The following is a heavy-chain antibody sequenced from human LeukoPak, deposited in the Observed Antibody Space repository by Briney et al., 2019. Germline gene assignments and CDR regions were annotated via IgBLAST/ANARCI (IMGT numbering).Heavy chain of an antibody. CDR3: ARGLADPYSFDS. J-gene: IGHJ4*02. CDR1: GGSINFYY. D-gene: IGHD3-3*02. Sequence: SETLSLTCTVSGGSINFYYWSCIRQPAGKGLEWIGRIYSTGSTNYSPSLKSRVTMSVDKSKNQFSLNLSSVTAADTAVYYCARGLADPYSFDSWGQGTLVTVSS. CDR2: IYSTGST. V-gene: IGHV4-4*07.